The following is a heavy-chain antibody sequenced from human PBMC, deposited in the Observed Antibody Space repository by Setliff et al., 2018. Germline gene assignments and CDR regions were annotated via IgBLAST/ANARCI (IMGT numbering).Heavy chain of an antibody. CDR3: ARVGLSGTSGYYYYMGV. V-gene: IGHV3-64*04. J-gene: IGHJ6*03. CDR1: GFTFSAYA. D-gene: IGHD1-20*01. Sequence: PGGSLRLSCAASGFTFSAYALHWVRQAPVRGLEYVSAISNDGRRTHYTDSVKGRFTISRDNSKNTLYLQMNSLRAEDTAVYYCARVGLSGTSGYYYYMGVWGKGTTVTVSS. CDR2: ISNDGRRT.